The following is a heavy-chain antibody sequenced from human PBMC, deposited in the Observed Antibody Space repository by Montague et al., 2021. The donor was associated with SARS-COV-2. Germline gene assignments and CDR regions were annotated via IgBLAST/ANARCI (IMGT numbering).Heavy chain of an antibody. D-gene: IGHD1-1*01. Sequence: SETLSLTCTVSGGSISSYYWSWIRQPPGKGLEWIGYIYDSGSTNYKSSLKSRVTISVDTSKNQFALKLNSVTAAGTAVYYCARHRRSRYGNFDYWGQGTLVTVSS. V-gene: IGHV4-59*08. CDR2: IYDSGST. CDR1: GGSISSYY. J-gene: IGHJ4*02. CDR3: ARHRRSRYGNFDY.